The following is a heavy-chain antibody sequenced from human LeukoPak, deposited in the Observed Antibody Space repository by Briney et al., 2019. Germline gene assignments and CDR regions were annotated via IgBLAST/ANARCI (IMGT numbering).Heavy chain of an antibody. CDR1: GFTFSSYA. CDR2: ISGGGGST. J-gene: IGHJ4*02. CDR3: AKDLFSGAKRDY. V-gene: IGHV3-23*01. Sequence: GGSLRLSRAASGFTFSSYAMSWVRQAPGKGLEWVSAISGGGGSTYYADSVKGRFTISRDNSKNTLYLQMNSLRAEDTAVYYCAKDLFSGAKRDYWGQGTLVTVSS. D-gene: IGHD2-15*01.